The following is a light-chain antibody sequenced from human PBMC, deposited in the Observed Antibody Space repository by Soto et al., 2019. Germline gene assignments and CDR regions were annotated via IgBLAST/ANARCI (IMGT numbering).Light chain of an antibody. CDR1: QGISSF. CDR2: GAS. V-gene: IGKV1-9*01. Sequence: IQLTQSPSSLSASVGDRVTITCRASQGISSFLAWYQQKPGKAPKLLIYGASTLQSGVPSRFSGSGSGTEFTLTIGSLQPEDFATYYGQQLNRFPSPVGPGTEVDIK. CDR3: QQLNRFPSP. J-gene: IGKJ3*01.